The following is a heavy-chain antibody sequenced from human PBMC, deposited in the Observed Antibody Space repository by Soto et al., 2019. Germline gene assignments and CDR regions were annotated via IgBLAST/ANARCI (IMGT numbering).Heavy chain of an antibody. V-gene: IGHV3-9*01. Sequence: EVQLVESGGGLVQPGRSLRLSCAASGFTFDDYAMHWVRQAPGKGLAWVSGISWNSGSIGYADSVKGRFTISRDKAKNSLYLQMNSLRAEDTALYYCAKDGTAASGGYFDYWGQGTLVTVSS. CDR2: ISWNSGSI. CDR3: AKDGTAASGGYFDY. J-gene: IGHJ4*02. D-gene: IGHD6-13*01. CDR1: GFTFDDYA.